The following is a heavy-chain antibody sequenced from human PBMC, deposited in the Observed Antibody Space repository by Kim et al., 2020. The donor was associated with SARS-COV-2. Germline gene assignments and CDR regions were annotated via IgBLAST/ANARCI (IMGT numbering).Heavy chain of an antibody. CDR3: ARQHYYYDSSGYYYGMDV. CDR1: GGTFSSYA. J-gene: IGHJ6*02. D-gene: IGHD3-22*01. CDR2: IIPIFGTA. Sequence: SVKVSCKASGGTFSSYAISWVRQAPGQGLEWMGGIIPIFGTANYAQKFQGRVTITADESTSTAYMELSSLRSEDTAVYYCARQHYYYDSSGYYYGMDVWSQGTTVTVSS. V-gene: IGHV1-69*13.